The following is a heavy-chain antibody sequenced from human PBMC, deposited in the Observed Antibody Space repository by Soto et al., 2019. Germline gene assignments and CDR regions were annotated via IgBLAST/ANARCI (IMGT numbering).Heavy chain of an antibody. CDR3: ARDPGGSWSYYRFDY. D-gene: IGHD3-10*01. Sequence: QVQLVESGGGVVQPGRSLRLSCAASGFTFSSYGMHWVRQAPGKGLEWVAVIWYDGSNKYYADSVKGRFTISRDNSKNTLYLQMNSLRAEDTAVYYCARDPGGSWSYYRFDYWGQGTLVTVSS. CDR1: GFTFSSYG. J-gene: IGHJ4*02. CDR2: IWYDGSNK. V-gene: IGHV3-33*01.